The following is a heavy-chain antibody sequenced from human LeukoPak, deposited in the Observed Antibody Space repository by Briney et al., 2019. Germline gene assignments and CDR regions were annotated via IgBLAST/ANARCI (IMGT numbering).Heavy chain of an antibody. CDR2: IDYSGGT. J-gene: IGHJ4*02. D-gene: IGHD3-10*01. CDR3: ARRSSRYFGSRSYRKYYFDY. CDR1: GGSIRSSSYY. Sequence: SETLSLTCTVSGGSIRSSSYYWGWIRQPPGKGLEWIGTIDYSGGTYYNPSLKSRATISVDTSKNQFSLTLSSVTAADTAVYYCARRSSRYFGSRSYRKYYFDYWGQGTLVIVSS. V-gene: IGHV4-39*07.